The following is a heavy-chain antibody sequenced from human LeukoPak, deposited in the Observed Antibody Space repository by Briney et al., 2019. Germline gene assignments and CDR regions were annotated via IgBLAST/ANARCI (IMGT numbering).Heavy chain of an antibody. CDR1: GGTFSSYA. CDR2: IIPIFGTA. V-gene: IGHV1-69*05. Sequence: ASVKVSCKASGGTFSSYAIGWVRQAPGQGLEWMGGIIPIFGTANYAQKFQGRVTMTRSTSMSTAYMELSSLKSEDTAVYFCARGPPNWGYDYWGQGTLVTVSS. D-gene: IGHD7-27*01. J-gene: IGHJ4*02. CDR3: ARGPPNWGYDY.